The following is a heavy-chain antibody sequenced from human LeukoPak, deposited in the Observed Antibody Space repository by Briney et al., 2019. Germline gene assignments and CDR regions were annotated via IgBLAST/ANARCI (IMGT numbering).Heavy chain of an antibody. J-gene: IGHJ6*02. V-gene: IGHV3-49*03. CDR1: GFTFGDYA. Sequence: GGSLRLSCTASGFTFGDYAMSWFRQAPGKGLEWVGFIRSKAYGGTTEYAASVKGRFTISRDDSKSIAYLQVNSLKTEDTAVYYCTRDRGELPFSIYYGMDVWGQGTTVTVSS. CDR3: TRDRGELPFSIYYGMDV. CDR2: IRSKAYGGTT. D-gene: IGHD1-26*01.